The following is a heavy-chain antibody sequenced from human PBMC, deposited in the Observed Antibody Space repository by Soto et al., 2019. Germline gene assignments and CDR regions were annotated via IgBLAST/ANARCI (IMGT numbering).Heavy chain of an antibody. Sequence: SLRLSCTASGFAFSQYGMSWVRQAPGKGLEWVSSIRSFDYRTNYADSVKGRFTISRDNSKSTLSLQMNSLRAEDTAVYYCAKDVESGWYEAFDYWGPGTLVTVSS. J-gene: IGHJ4*02. CDR1: GFAFSQYG. D-gene: IGHD6-19*01. V-gene: IGHV3-23*01. CDR3: AKDVESGWYEAFDY. CDR2: IRSFDYRT.